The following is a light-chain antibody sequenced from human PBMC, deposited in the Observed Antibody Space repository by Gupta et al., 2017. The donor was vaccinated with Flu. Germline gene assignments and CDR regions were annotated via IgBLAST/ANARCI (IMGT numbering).Light chain of an antibody. Sequence: SYEVTQPPLVSVSPVQTASITCSEDRLGEKFVCWYQQKPGQSPVLVIYQDKRRASGIPERVSGSMTGNTATLTISGTQPMDEADYYCQAWDTHTTVFGPGTKVTVL. J-gene: IGLJ1*01. CDR1: RLGEKF. V-gene: IGLV3-1*01. CDR2: QDK. CDR3: QAWDTHTTV.